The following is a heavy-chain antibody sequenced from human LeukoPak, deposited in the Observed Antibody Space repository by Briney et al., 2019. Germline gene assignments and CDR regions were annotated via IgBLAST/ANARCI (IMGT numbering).Heavy chain of an antibody. CDR2: INTSGGT. CDR1: GASIRSYQ. J-gene: IGHJ4*02. V-gene: IGHV4-4*09. Sequence: SETLSLTCTVSGASIRSYQWSWIRQPPGKGLEWIGHINTSGGTNYNPSLKSRITFSVDTSRDQFSLQLNSVTAEDTAIYYCAKASWVANADAVLWGQGTVVTVSS. CDR3: AKASWVANADAVL. D-gene: IGHD1-1*01.